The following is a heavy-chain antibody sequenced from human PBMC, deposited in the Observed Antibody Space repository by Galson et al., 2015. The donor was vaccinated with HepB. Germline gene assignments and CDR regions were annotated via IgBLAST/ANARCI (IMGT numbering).Heavy chain of an antibody. CDR1: GFTFSSYA. J-gene: IGHJ6*02. Sequence: SLRLSCAASGFTFSSYAMSWVRQAPGKGLEWVSAISGSGGSTYYADSVKGRFTISRDNSKNTLYLQMNSLRAEDTAVYYCAKDLWVSSSWYLDYYYGMDVWGQGTTVTVSS. CDR2: ISGSGGST. D-gene: IGHD6-13*01. V-gene: IGHV3-23*01. CDR3: AKDLWVSSSWYLDYYYGMDV.